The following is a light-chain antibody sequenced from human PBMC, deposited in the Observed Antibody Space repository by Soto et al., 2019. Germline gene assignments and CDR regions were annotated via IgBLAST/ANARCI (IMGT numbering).Light chain of an antibody. CDR3: SSYTSGGNYV. CDR2: DVP. J-gene: IGLJ1*01. Sequence: QSVLTQPASVSGSPGQWIAISCTGTSSDVGCYNCVSWYQQHPGQAPKLMSFDVPKRPSGVSNPFSGSKSGNTASLTISGLQAEDEADYSCSSYTSGGNYVFGTGTKLTVL. CDR1: SSDVGCYNC. V-gene: IGLV2-14*01.